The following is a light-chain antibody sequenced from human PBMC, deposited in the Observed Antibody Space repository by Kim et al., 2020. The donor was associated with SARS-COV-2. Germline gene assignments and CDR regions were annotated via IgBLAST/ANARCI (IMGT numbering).Light chain of an antibody. J-gene: IGKJ2*01. Sequence: IQMTQSPSYVSASVGDRVTITCRASQGISSWLAWYQQKPGKAPKLLIYGSSTLQSGVPSRFSGSGSGTDFTLTISSLHPEDFATYCCQRSSSFPYTFGQGTKLEI. CDR1: QGISSW. CDR2: GSS. CDR3: QRSSSFPYT. V-gene: IGKV1D-12*01.